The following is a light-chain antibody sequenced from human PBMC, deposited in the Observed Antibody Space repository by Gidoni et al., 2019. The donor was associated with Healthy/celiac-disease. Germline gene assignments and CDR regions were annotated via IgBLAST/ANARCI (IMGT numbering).Light chain of an antibody. V-gene: IGLV2-14*01. CDR1: SSDVGGYNY. CDR3: SSYTSSSTLWV. CDR2: EVS. J-gene: IGLJ3*02. Sequence: QSALTQPASVSGSPGQSITISCTGTSSDVGGYNYVSWYQQHPGKAPKLMFYEVSTRPSGVSNRFSGSKSGNTASLTISGLQAEDEADYYCSSYTSSSTLWVFGGGTKLTVL.